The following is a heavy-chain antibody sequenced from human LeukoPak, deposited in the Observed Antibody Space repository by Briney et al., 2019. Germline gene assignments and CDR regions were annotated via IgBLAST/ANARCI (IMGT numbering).Heavy chain of an antibody. D-gene: IGHD6-13*01. CDR3: ACSSVIAAAANYYYGMDV. CDR2: IYYSGST. Sequence: SETLSLTCTVSGGSISSYYWSWIRQPPGKGLEWIGYIYYSGSTNYNPSLKSRVTISVDTSKNQFSLKLSSVTAADTAVYYCACSSVIAAAANYYYGMDVWGQGTTVTVSS. V-gene: IGHV4-59*08. CDR1: GGSISSYY. J-gene: IGHJ6*02.